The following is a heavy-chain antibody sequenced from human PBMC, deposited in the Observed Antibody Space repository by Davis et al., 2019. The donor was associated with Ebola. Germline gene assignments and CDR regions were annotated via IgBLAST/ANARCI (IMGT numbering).Heavy chain of an antibody. J-gene: IGHJ4*02. CDR1: GGTFSSYA. CDR3: ARSQHRYIAVAGLDY. Sequence: SVKVSCKASGGTFSSYAISWVRQAPGQGLEWMGGIIPIFGTANYAQKFQGRVTITADESTSTAYMELSSLRSEDTAVYYCARSQHRYIAVAGLDYWGQGTLVTVSS. D-gene: IGHD6-19*01. CDR2: IIPIFGTA. V-gene: IGHV1-69*13.